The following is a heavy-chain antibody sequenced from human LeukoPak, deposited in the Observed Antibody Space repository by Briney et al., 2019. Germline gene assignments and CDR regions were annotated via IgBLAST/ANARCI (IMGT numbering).Heavy chain of an antibody. CDR1: RGSISSGGYY. Sequence: SQTLSLTCTVSRGSISSGGYYWSWIRQHPGKGLEWIGYIYYSGSTYYNPSLKSRVTISVDTSKNQFSLKLSSVTAADTAVYYCARVDSSSWFDYWGQGTLVTVSS. CDR3: ARVDSSSWFDY. CDR2: IYYSGST. V-gene: IGHV4-31*03. D-gene: IGHD6-13*01. J-gene: IGHJ4*02.